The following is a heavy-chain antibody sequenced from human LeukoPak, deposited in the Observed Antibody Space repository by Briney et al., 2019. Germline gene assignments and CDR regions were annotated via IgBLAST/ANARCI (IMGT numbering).Heavy chain of an antibody. J-gene: IGHJ4*02. Sequence: SETLSLTCTVSGDSISSGDYYWSWIRQPAGKGLEWIGYIYHTGSTSYSPSLKSRVTISADTSQNQFSLKLSSVTAADTAVYYCASRKLGNDYWGQGTLVTVSS. D-gene: IGHD7-27*01. CDR3: ASRKLGNDY. V-gene: IGHV4-61*10. CDR2: IYHTGST. CDR1: GDSISSGDYY.